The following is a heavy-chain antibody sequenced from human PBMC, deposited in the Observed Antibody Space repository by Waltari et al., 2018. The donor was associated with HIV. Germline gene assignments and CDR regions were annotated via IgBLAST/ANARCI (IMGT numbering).Heavy chain of an antibody. J-gene: IGHJ6*02. CDR3: ATWVRKLELRGNYGMDV. D-gene: IGHD1-7*01. V-gene: IGHV4-39*01. Sequence: QLQLQESGPGLVKPSETLSLTCTVSGGSISSSSYYWGWIRQPPGKGLEWIGSIYYSGSTYYNPSLKSRVTISVDTSKNQFSLKLSSVTAADTAVYYCATWVRKLELRGNYGMDVWGQGTTVTVSS. CDR1: GGSISSSSYY. CDR2: IYYSGST.